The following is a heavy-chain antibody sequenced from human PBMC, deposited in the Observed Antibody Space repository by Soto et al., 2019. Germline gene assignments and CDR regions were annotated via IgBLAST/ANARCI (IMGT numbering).Heavy chain of an antibody. V-gene: IGHV3-21*01. J-gene: IGHJ6*02. Sequence: AGGSLRLSCAASGFTFSSYSINWVRQAPGKGLEWVSSISSSSSYIYYADSVKGRFTISRDNAKNSLYLQMNSLRAEDTAVYYCARGLLEWFPYGMDVWGQGTTVTVSS. CDR3: ARGLLEWFPYGMDV. CDR2: ISSSSSYI. CDR1: GFTFSSYS. D-gene: IGHD3-3*01.